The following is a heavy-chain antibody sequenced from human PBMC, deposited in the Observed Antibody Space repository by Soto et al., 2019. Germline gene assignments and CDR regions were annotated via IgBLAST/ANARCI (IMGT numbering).Heavy chain of an antibody. CDR3: ASGTEVSPSWDV. V-gene: IGHV4-31*03. CDR2: IYYSGST. CDR1: GGSISSGGYY. Sequence: SETLSLTCTVSGGSISSGGYYWSWIRQHPGKGLEWIGYIYYSGSTYYNPSLKSRVTISVDTSKNQFSLKLSSVTAADTAVYYCASGTEVSPSWDVWRQGTTVTVSS. J-gene: IGHJ6*02. D-gene: IGHD1-26*01.